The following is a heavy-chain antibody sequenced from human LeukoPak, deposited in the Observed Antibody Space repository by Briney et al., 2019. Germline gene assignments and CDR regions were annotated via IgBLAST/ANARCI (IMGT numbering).Heavy chain of an antibody. Sequence: SETLSLTCTVSGGSFSGSTYYWGWIRQPPGKGLEWIGSIYYIENTYYNPSLKSRVTISVDTSKNQFSLKLSSVTAADTAVYYCARHRIALWLPFDYWGQGTLVTVSS. V-gene: IGHV4-39*01. J-gene: IGHJ4*02. D-gene: IGHD5-18*01. CDR3: ARHRIALWLPFDY. CDR1: GGSFSGSTYY. CDR2: IYYIENT.